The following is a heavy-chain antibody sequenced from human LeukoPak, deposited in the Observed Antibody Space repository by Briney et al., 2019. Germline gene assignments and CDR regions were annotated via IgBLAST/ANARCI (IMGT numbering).Heavy chain of an antibody. Sequence: GGSLRLSCAASGFTFSSYSMNWVRQAPGKGLEWVAVMSYEGSNKYYADSVKGRFTISRDNSKNTLYLQMNSLRGEDTAVYYCARDRFDPLTGLTYYYGMDVWGQGTTVTVSS. J-gene: IGHJ6*02. D-gene: IGHD3-9*01. CDR1: GFTFSSYS. CDR2: MSYEGSNK. V-gene: IGHV3-30*03. CDR3: ARDRFDPLTGLTYYYGMDV.